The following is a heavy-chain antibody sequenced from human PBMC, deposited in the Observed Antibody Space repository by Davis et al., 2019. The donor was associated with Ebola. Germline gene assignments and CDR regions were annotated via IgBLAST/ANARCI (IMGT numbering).Heavy chain of an antibody. J-gene: IGHJ6*04. CDR1: GGSIISAASY. D-gene: IGHD2-8*01. Sequence: MPSETLSLTCTVSGGSIISAASYWNWIRQHPGGGLEWIGYIYYSGSTNYNPSLKSRITISVDTSKNQFSLKLSSVTAADTAVYYCARDRGVGCTDGVCSYFYGMDVWGKGTSVTVSS. CDR2: IYYSGST. CDR3: ARDRGVGCTDGVCSYFYGMDV. V-gene: IGHV4-31*03.